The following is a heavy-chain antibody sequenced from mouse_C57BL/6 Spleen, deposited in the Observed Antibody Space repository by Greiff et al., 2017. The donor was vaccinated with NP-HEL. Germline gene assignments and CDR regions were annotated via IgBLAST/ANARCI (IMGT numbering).Heavy chain of an antibody. J-gene: IGHJ3*01. CDR2: IDPENGDT. CDR3: TTIWDVAY. Sequence: EVQLQQSGAELVRPGASVKLSCTASGFNIKDDYMHWVKQRPEQGLEWIGWIDPENGDTEYASKFQGKATITADTSSNTAYLQLSSLTSEYTAVYYCTTIWDVAYWGQGTLVTVSA. D-gene: IGHD4-1*01. CDR1: GFNIKDDY. V-gene: IGHV14-4*01.